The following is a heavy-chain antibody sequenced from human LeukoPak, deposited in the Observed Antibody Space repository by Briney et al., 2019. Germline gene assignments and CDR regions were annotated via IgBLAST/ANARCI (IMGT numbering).Heavy chain of an antibody. CDR3: ARSSGYDAYYFDY. D-gene: IGHD5-12*01. CDR1: GGSSNTGGYY. Sequence: PSQTLSLTCSISGGSSNTGGYYWSWIRQHPGKGLEWIGYIYYSGSTYYNPSLKSRVTISVDTSKNQFSLKLTSVTAADTAVYYCARSSGYDAYYFDYWGQGTLVTVSS. V-gene: IGHV4-31*03. CDR2: IYYSGST. J-gene: IGHJ4*02.